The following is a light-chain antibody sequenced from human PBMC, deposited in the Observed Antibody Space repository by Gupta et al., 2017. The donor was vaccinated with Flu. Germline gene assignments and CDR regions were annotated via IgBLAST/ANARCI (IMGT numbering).Light chain of an antibody. CDR3: QQRSNWPFG. CDR2: DAS. Sequence: EIVLTQSPATLSLSPGERATLSCRASQSVSSYLAWYRQKPGQAPRLLIYDASNRATGIPARFSGSGSGTDFTLTISSLEPEDFAVYYCQQRSNWPFGFGQGTRLEIK. CDR1: QSVSSY. J-gene: IGKJ5*01. V-gene: IGKV3-11*01.